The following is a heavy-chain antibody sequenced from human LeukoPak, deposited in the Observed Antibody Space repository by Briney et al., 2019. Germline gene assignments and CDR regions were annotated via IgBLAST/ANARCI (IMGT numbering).Heavy chain of an antibody. V-gene: IGHV1-69*13. CDR2: IIPVFGIA. CDR1: GGTFSSSYA. D-gene: IGHD2-2*01. Sequence: ASVKVSCKASGGTFSSSYAISWVRQAPGQGLEWMGRIIPVFGIANYAQKFQGRVTITADGSTSTTYMELSSLRSEDTAVYYCARDGDCSSTSCYDAFDIWGQGTMVTVSS. CDR3: ARDGDCSSTSCYDAFDI. J-gene: IGHJ3*02.